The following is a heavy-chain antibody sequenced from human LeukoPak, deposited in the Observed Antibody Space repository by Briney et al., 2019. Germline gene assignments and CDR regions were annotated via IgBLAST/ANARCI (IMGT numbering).Heavy chain of an antibody. J-gene: IGHJ4*02. CDR1: GFTFSSYA. V-gene: IGHV3-64D*06. CDR2: ISSNGGST. D-gene: IGHD2-2*01. Sequence: PGGSLRLSCSASGFTFSSYAMHWARQAPGKGLEYVSAISSNGGSTYYADSVKGIFTISRDNSKNTLYLQMSSLRAEDTAVYYCVKDHGKYQLLWGAFDYWGQGTLVTVSS. CDR3: VKDHGKYQLLWGAFDY.